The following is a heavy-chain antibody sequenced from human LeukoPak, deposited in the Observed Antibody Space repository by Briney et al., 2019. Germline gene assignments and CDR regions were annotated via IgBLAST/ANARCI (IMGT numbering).Heavy chain of an antibody. J-gene: IGHJ4*02. CDR2: IYYSGST. CDR1: GGSISSYY. CDR3: ASSCPQCDYFDY. V-gene: IGHV4-59*01. Sequence: SETLSLTCTVSGGSISSYYWSWIRQPPGKGLEWIGYIYYSGSTNYNPSLKSRVTISVDTSKNQFSLKLGSVTAADTAVYYCASSCPQCDYFDYWGQGTLVTVSS. D-gene: IGHD5-24*01.